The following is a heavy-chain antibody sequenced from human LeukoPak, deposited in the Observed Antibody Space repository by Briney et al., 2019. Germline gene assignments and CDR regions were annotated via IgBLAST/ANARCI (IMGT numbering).Heavy chain of an antibody. CDR1: GYTFTSYG. Sequence: ASVKVSCKASGYTFTSYGISWVRQAPGQGLEWMGWISAYNGNTNYAQKLQGRVTMTTDTSTSTAYMELRSLRSDDTAVYYCARRTIFSYYYGMGVWGQGTTVTVSS. J-gene: IGHJ6*02. CDR2: ISAYNGNT. V-gene: IGHV1-18*01. D-gene: IGHD3-3*01. CDR3: ARRTIFSYYYGMGV.